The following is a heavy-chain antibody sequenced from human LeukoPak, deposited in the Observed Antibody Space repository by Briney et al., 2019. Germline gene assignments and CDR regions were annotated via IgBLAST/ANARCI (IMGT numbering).Heavy chain of an antibody. CDR3: ARGTLGYSYRYDY. V-gene: IGHV1-69*06. Sequence: ASVKVSCKASGGTFSSYAISWVRQAPGQGLEWMGGIIPIFGTANYAQKFQGRVTITADKSTSTAYMELSSLRSEDTAVYYCARGTLGYSYRYDYWGQGTLVTVSS. CDR2: IIPIFGTA. J-gene: IGHJ4*02. CDR1: GGTFSSYA. D-gene: IGHD5-18*01.